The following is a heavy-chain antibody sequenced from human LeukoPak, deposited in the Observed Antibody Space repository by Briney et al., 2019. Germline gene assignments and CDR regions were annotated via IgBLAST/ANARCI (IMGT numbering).Heavy chain of an antibody. CDR1: GFTVSSNY. D-gene: IGHD6-13*01. CDR2: IYSGGST. CDR3: ARGTYSSSWSFDY. V-gene: IGHV3-53*01. Sequence: PGGSLRLSCAASGFTVSSNYMSWVRQAPGKGLEWVSVIYSGGSTYYADSVKGRFTISRDNSKNTLYLRMNSLRAEDTAVYYCARGTYSSSWSFDYWGQGTLVTVSS. J-gene: IGHJ4*02.